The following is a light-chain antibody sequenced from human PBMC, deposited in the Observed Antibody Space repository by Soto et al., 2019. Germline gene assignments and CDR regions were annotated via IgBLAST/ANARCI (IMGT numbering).Light chain of an antibody. CDR3: QHYYSNPYT. V-gene: IGKV4-1*01. J-gene: IGKJ2*01. CDR1: QSILYSSNNKNY. CDR2: WAS. Sequence: DIVMTKSPDSLAVSLGERATINCKSSQSILYSSNNKNYLAGYQQKPGQPPKLLIYWASTRGSGVPDRISGSVTVTDFTLTISSLQAEDVALYDCQHYYSNPYTFGRRMKLEIK.